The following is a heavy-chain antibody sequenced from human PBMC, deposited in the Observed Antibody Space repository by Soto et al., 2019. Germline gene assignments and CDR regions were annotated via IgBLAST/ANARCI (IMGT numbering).Heavy chain of an antibody. V-gene: IGHV3-33*01. J-gene: IGHJ4*02. D-gene: IGHD6-25*01. CDR2: IWYDGSNK. CDR3: ARSRLARFDY. Sequence: VAVIWYDGSNKYYADSVKGRFTISRDNSKNTLYLQMNSLRAEDTAVYYCARSRLARFDYWGQGTLVTVSS.